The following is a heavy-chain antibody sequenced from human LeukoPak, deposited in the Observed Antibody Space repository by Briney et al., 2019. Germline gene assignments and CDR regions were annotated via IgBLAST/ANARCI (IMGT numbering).Heavy chain of an antibody. D-gene: IGHD6-19*01. Sequence: SETLSLTCAVYGGSFSGYYWGWIRQPPGKGLEWIGEINHSGSTNYNPSLKNRVIISLDTSKNQFSLKLSYVTAADTAVYYCARAGYSSGWYNYWGQGTLVTVSS. CDR3: ARAGYSSGWYNY. V-gene: IGHV4-34*01. J-gene: IGHJ4*02. CDR1: GGSFSGYY. CDR2: INHSGST.